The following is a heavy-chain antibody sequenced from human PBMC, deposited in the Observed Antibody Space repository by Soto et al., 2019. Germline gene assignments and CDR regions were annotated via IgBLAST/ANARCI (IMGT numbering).Heavy chain of an antibody. CDR3: ASLSGYDYPHYYYYGMDV. CDR2: IYYSGST. J-gene: IGHJ6*02. CDR1: GGSVSSGSYY. Sequence: LSLTCTVSGGSVSSGSYYWSWIRQPPGKGLEWIGYIYYSGSTNYNPSLKSRVTISVDTSKNQFSLKLSSVTAADTAVYYCASLSGYDYPHYYYYGMDVWGQGTTVTVYS. D-gene: IGHD5-12*01. V-gene: IGHV4-61*01.